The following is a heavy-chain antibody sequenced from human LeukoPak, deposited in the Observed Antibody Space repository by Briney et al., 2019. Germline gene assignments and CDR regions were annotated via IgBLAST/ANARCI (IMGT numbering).Heavy chain of an antibody. J-gene: IGHJ5*02. CDR1: GYTFTGYY. CDR2: INPNSGVT. D-gene: IGHD2-2*01. V-gene: IGHV1-2*02. Sequence: ASVKVSCKASGYTFTGYYMHWVRQAPGQGLEWMGWINPNSGVTNYAQNFQGRVTMTRDTSISTVYMELSRLRSDDTAVYYCTRGYCSSTRCCEGSDWFDPWGQGTLVTVSS. CDR3: TRGYCSSTRCCEGSDWFDP.